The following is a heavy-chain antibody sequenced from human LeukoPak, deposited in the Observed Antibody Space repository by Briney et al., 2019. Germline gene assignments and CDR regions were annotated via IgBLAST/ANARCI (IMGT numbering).Heavy chain of an antibody. D-gene: IGHD1-26*01. CDR2: MNPNSGNT. CDR1: GYTFTSYD. J-gene: IGHJ6*02. Sequence: ASVKVSCKACGYTFTSYDINWVRQATGQGLEWMGWMNPNSGNTGYAQKFQGRVTMTRNTSISTAYMELSSLRSEDTAVYYCARAWGVGANWFYYYYGMDVWGQGTTVTVSS. V-gene: IGHV1-8*01. CDR3: ARAWGVGANWFYYYYGMDV.